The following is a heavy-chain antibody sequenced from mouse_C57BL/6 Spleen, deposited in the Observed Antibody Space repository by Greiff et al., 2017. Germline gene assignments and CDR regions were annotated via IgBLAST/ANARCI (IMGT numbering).Heavy chain of an antibody. V-gene: IGHV1-55*01. D-gene: IGHD1-1*01. CDR2: IYPGSGST. J-gene: IGHJ1*03. CDR3: ARWNYGSSYGYCDV. Sequence: VQLQQPGAELVKPGASVKMSCKASGYTFTSYWITWVKQRPGQGLEWIGDIYPGSGSTNYNEKFKSKATLTVDTSSSTAYMQLSSLTSEDSAVYYCARWNYGSSYGYCDVWGTGTTVTVSS. CDR1: GYTFTSYW.